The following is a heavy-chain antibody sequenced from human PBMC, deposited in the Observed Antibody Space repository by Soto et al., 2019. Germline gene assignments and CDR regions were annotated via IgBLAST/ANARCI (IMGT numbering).Heavy chain of an antibody. Sequence: ASVKVSCKASGYTFTSYAMHWVRQAPGQRLEWMGWINAGNDNTKYSQKFQGRVTITRDTSASTAYMELSSLRSEDTAVYYCASLLLWFGEFLSWGQGTLVTVSS. V-gene: IGHV1-3*01. J-gene: IGHJ4*02. CDR1: GYTFTSYA. CDR2: INAGNDNT. D-gene: IGHD3-10*01. CDR3: ASLLLWFGEFLS.